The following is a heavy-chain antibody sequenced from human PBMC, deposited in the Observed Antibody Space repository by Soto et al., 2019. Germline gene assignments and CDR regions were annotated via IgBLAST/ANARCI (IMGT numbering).Heavy chain of an antibody. CDR2: IGGSGGTT. CDR3: ANANTCLLGYCSSAICPDAFDI. CDR1: GFTFSSYA. J-gene: IGHJ3*02. V-gene: IGHV3-23*01. D-gene: IGHD2-2*01. Sequence: GGSLRLSCAASGFTFSSYAMSWVRQAPGKGLEWVSSIGGSGGTTYYADSVKGRFTISRDNPKNTLYLQVSSLRAEDTAVYYYANANTCLLGYCSSAICPDAFDIWGQGTMVTVSS.